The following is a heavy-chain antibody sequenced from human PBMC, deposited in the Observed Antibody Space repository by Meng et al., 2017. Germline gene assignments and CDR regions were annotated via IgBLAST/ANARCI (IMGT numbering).Heavy chain of an antibody. D-gene: IGHD1-7*01. V-gene: IGHV1-2*02. CDR3: AKDIQEGYNWNYLAFDY. J-gene: IGHJ4*02. Sequence: ASVKVSCKASGYTFTGYYMHWVRQAPGQGLEWMGWINPNSGGTNYAQKFQGRVTMTRDTSISTAYMELSRLRSDDTAVYYCAKDIQEGYNWNYLAFDYWGQGTLVTVSS. CDR1: GYTFTGYY. CDR2: INPNSGGT.